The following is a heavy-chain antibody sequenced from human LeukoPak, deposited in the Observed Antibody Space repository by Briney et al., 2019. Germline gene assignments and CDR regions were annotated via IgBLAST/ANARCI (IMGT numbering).Heavy chain of an antibody. J-gene: IGHJ4*02. CDR3: ARGGGLVVITFFDY. D-gene: IGHD3-22*01. CDR1: GFTFSSYG. CDR2: ISYDGSNK. Sequence: GGSLRLSCAASGFTFSSYGMHWVRQAPGKGLEWVAVISYDGSNKYHADSVKGRFTISRDNSKNTLYLQMNSLRVEDTAVYYCARGGGLVVITFFDYWGQGTLVTVSS. V-gene: IGHV3-30*03.